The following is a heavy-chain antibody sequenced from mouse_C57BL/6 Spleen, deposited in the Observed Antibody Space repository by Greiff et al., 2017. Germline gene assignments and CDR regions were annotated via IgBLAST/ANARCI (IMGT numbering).Heavy chain of an antibody. V-gene: IGHV1-81*01. J-gene: IGHJ4*01. CDR2: IYPRSGNT. CDR1: GYTFTSYG. Sequence: SGAELARPGASVKLSCKASGYTFTSYGISWVKQRTGQGLEWIGEIYPRSGNTYYNEKFKGKATLTADKSSSTAYMELRSLTSEDSAVYFCARWGDTEGYAMDYWGQGTSVTVSS. CDR3: ARWGDTEGYAMDY. D-gene: IGHD1-1*01.